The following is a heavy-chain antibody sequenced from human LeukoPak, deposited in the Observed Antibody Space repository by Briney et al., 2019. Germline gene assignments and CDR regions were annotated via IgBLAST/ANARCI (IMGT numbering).Heavy chain of an antibody. D-gene: IGHD4/OR15-4a*01. V-gene: IGHV3-23*01. CDR3: AKDPSGWLTYYFDY. CDR1: GFAFSSYA. Sequence: GGSLRLSCAASGFAFSSYAMAWVRQAPGKGLEWVSGISGSGGNSYSAASVKGRFTISRDNSRNTLYLQMDSLRADDTAVYYCAKDPSGWLTYYFDYWGQGTLVTVSS. J-gene: IGHJ4*02. CDR2: ISGSGGNS.